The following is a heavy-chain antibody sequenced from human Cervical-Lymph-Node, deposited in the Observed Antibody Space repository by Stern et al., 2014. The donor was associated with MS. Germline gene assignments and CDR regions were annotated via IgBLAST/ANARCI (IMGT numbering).Heavy chain of an antibody. V-gene: IGHV3-7*03. Sequence: EVQLVESGGGLVQPGGSLRLSCAASGFAFSSYWKPWVRQAPGQGLEWVANIKEDGSVKYYVDSVKGRFTISRDNAKNSQYLQMNNLRGEDTAVYYCARLDNMDVWGQGTTVTVSS. CDR1: GFAFSSYW. CDR2: IKEDGSVK. CDR3: ARLDNMDV. J-gene: IGHJ6*02.